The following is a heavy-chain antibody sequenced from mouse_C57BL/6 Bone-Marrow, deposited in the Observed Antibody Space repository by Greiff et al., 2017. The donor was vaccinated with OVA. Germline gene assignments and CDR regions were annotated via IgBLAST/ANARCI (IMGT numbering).Heavy chain of an antibody. CDR2: IHPNSGST. Sequence: QVQLQQPGAELVKPGASVKLSCKASGYTFTSYWMHWVKQRPGQGLEWIGMIHPNSGSTNYNEKFKSKATLTVDTSSSTAYMQLSSLTSEDSAVYYCAREGSNSYAMDYWGQGTSVTVSS. J-gene: IGHJ4*01. D-gene: IGHD2-5*01. V-gene: IGHV1-64*01. CDR1: GYTFTSYW. CDR3: AREGSNSYAMDY.